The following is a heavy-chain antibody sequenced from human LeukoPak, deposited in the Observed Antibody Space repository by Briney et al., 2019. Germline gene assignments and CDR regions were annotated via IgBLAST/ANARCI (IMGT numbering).Heavy chain of an antibody. D-gene: IGHD3-22*01. CDR1: GASISSYY. CDR2: IYHSGST. CDR3: ARGTYYYDSSARNWFDP. J-gene: IGHJ5*02. V-gene: IGHV4-59*01. Sequence: PSETLSLTCTVSGASISSYYWTWIRQPPGKGLEWIGYIYHSGSTNYNPSLKSRVTISIDTSKSQFSLKLTSVTAADTAVYYCARGTYYYDSSARNWFDPWGQGTLVTVSS.